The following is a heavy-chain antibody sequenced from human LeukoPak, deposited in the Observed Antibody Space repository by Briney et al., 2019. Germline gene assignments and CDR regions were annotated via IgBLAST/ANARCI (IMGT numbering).Heavy chain of an antibody. V-gene: IGHV4-31*02. J-gene: IGHJ4*02. CDR1: Y. CDR2: IYYSGST. Sequence: YINWVRQHPGKGLEWIGYIYYSGSTYYNPSLKSRVTISVDTSKNQFSLKLSSVTAADTAVYYCARGAGSSWYLDYWGQGTLVTVSS. D-gene: IGHD6-13*01. CDR3: ARGAGSSWYLDY.